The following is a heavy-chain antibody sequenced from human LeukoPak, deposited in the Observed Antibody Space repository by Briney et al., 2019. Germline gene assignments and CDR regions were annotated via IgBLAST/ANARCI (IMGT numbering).Heavy chain of an antibody. V-gene: IGHV4-59*08. J-gene: IGHJ3*02. D-gene: IGHD5-24*01. CDR1: GDSISSYY. CDR3: ASLATASAFDI. Sequence: SETLSLTCTVSGDSISSYYWSWIRQPPGKGLEWIGYIYYSGSTNYNPSLKSRVTISLDTSKNQFSLKLTSVTAADTAVYYCASLATASAFDIWGQGTMVTVSS. CDR2: IYYSGST.